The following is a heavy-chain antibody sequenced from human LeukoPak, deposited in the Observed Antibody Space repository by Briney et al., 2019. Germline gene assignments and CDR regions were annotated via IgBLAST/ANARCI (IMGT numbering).Heavy chain of an antibody. CDR2: ISSSSSYI. CDR1: GFTFSSYS. D-gene: IGHD3-22*01. J-gene: IGHJ4*02. CDR3: ARGSDYYDSSGYFAY. V-gene: IGHV3-21*01. Sequence: GGSLRLSCADSGFTFSSYSMNWVRQAPGKGLEWVSSISSSSSYIYYADSVKGRFTISRDNAKNSLYLQMNSLRAEDTAVYYCARGSDYYDSSGYFAYWGQGTLVTVSS.